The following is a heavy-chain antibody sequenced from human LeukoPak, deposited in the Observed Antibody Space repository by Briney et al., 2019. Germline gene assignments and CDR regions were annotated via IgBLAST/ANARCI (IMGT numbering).Heavy chain of an antibody. D-gene: IGHD1-26*01. CDR3: AKDDPTGRYR. J-gene: IGHJ4*02. CDR2: IHNYETTE. Sequence: GGSLTLSCAASGFTFSSLGMHWVRQTPGKGLEWVTFIHNYETTEYYADSVKGRFTISRDNSKNTVYLQMNSLRVEDTAVYYCAKDDPTGRYRWGQGTLVTVSS. V-gene: IGHV3-30*02. CDR1: GFTFSSLG.